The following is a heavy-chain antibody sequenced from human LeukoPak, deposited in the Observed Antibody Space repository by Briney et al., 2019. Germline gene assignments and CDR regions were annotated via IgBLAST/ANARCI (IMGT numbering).Heavy chain of an antibody. CDR2: INGDGSRT. CDR1: GFTFSDYY. CDR3: SRGTYPYSSDT. V-gene: IGHV3-74*01. J-gene: IGHJ5*02. Sequence: GGSLRLSCAASGFTFSDYYMHWVRQAPGKGLLWISHINGDGSRTGYADSVKGRFTISRDNAKNILYLQMNSLRAEDTAVYYCSRGTYPYSSDTWGQGALVTVSS. D-gene: IGHD3-10*01.